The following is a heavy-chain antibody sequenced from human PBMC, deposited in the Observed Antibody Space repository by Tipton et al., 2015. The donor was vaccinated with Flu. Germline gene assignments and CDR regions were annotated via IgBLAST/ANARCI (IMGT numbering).Heavy chain of an antibody. CDR3: AKDNDPSNVPHY. J-gene: IGHJ4*02. V-gene: IGHV3-74*01. CDR2: VNQDGSRT. Sequence: SLRLSRAASGFTIINDWMHWVRQAPGKGLVWLSFVNQDGSRTNYADSVKGRYTISRDNAKNTVFLQMNSLGVEDTAVYYCAKDNDPSNVPHYWGQGTLVTVSS. D-gene: IGHD1-1*01. CDR1: GFTIINDW.